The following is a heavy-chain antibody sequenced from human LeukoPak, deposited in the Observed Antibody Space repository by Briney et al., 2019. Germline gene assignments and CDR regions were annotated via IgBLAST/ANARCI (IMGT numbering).Heavy chain of an antibody. J-gene: IGHJ4*02. CDR1: GGSISSSNW. Sequence: PETLSLTCAVSGGSISSSNWWSWVRQPPGKGLEWIGEIYHSGSTNYNSSLKSRVTISVDKSKNQFSLKLSSVTAADTAVYYCARDTDQGKGFDYWGQGTLVTVSS. CDR2: IYHSGST. V-gene: IGHV4-4*03. CDR3: ARDTDQGKGFDY. D-gene: IGHD4-17*01.